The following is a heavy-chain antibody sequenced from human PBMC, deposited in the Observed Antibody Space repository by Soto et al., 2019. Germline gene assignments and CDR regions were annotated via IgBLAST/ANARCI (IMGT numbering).Heavy chain of an antibody. V-gene: IGHV3-48*03. CDR1: GFTLKSYE. D-gene: IGHD3-10*01. CDR3: ARGNTSIQGDLSHYNGLDV. J-gene: IGHJ6*02. Sequence: DGQLVESGGGLVQSGGSLRLSCEASGFTLKSYEVNWVRQAPGKGLEWISYITSSTRTTYYADSVKGRFTISRDNARKSVYLQMNSLRVEDTAIYYCARGNTSIQGDLSHYNGLDVWGQGTTVTVSS. CDR2: ITSSTRTT.